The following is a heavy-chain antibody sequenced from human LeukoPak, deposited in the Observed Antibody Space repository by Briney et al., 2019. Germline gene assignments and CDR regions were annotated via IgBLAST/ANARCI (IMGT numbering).Heavy chain of an antibody. Sequence: GASVKVSCKASGYTFTSYGISWVRQAPGQGLEWMGWISAYNGNTNYAQKLQGRVTMTTDTSTSTAYMELRSLRSDDTAVYYCELTYQGYCSSTSCSTALDDPNYYYYMDVWGKGTTVTVSS. J-gene: IGHJ6*03. D-gene: IGHD2-2*01. CDR1: GYTFTSYG. CDR2: ISAYNGNT. CDR3: ELTYQGYCSSTSCSTALDDPNYYYYMDV. V-gene: IGHV1-18*01.